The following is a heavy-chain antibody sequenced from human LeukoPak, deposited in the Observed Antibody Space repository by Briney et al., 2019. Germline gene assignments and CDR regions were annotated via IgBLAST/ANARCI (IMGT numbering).Heavy chain of an antibody. CDR3: ARHPPSYFDSSGFPFDY. V-gene: IGHV5-51*01. D-gene: IGHD3-22*01. Sequence: GESLKISCKGSGYSFSKYWITWVRQTPGKGLERMGIIYPGDSDTRYSPSFQGQVTISVDKSISTAYLQWSSLKASDTAMYYCARHPPSYFDSSGFPFDYWGQGTLVTVSS. CDR2: IYPGDSDT. J-gene: IGHJ4*02. CDR1: GYSFSKYW.